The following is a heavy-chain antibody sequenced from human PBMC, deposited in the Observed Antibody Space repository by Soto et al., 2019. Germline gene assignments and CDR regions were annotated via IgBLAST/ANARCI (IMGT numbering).Heavy chain of an antibody. Sequence: PSETLSLTCAVSGYSLTRDYYWGWIRQPPGKGLEWIASIYHSGSTFYTPSLKSRVTISLDTSKNQFSLKLTSVIAADTAIYYCARGPGSTAFDPWGQGTLVTVSS. CDR3: ARGPGSTAFDP. J-gene: IGHJ5*01. V-gene: IGHV4-38-2*01. CDR1: GYSLTRDYY. CDR2: IYHSGST. D-gene: IGHD5-18*01.